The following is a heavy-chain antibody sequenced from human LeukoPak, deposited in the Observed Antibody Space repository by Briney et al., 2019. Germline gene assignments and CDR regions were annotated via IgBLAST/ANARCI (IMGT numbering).Heavy chain of an antibody. V-gene: IGHV3-15*01. CDR3: TTGRGLRPPYYYYGMDV. CDR2: IKSKTDGGTT. D-gene: IGHD5-12*01. Sequence: GGSLRLSCAASGFTFSNAWMSWVRQAPGKGLEWVGRIKSKTDGGTTDYAAPVKGRFTISRDDSKNTLYLQMNSLKTEDTAVYYCTTGRGLRPPYYYYGMDVWGQGTTVTVSS. J-gene: IGHJ6*02. CDR1: GFTFSNAW.